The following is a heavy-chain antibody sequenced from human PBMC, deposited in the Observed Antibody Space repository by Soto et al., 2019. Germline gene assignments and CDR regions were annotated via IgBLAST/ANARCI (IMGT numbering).Heavy chain of an antibody. D-gene: IGHD6-13*01. CDR3: ATWGLIAAAGTLFY. J-gene: IGHJ4*02. V-gene: IGHV1-24*01. Sequence: ASVKVSCKVSGYTLTELSMHWVRLAPGKGLEWMGGFDPEDGETIYAQKFQGRVTMTEDTSTDTAYMELSSLRSEDTAVYYCATWGLIAAAGTLFYWGQGTLVTVSS. CDR1: GYTLTELS. CDR2: FDPEDGET.